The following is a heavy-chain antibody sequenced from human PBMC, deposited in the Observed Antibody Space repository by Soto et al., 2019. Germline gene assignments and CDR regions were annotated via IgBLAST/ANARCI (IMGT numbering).Heavy chain of an antibody. D-gene: IGHD1-20*01. CDR2: ISYDATKK. CDR3: AKHLDAYNWITGGWFDP. CDR1: GLTFSGFG. Sequence: QEHLVESGGGVVQSGKSLTLSCVASGLTFSGFGIHWVRQAPGKGLEWVAVISYDATKKYYADAVKGRFTISRDDAKNTVSLEMKNLRIEDTSVYLCAKHLDAYNWITGGWFDPSGQGTLVSVSS. V-gene: IGHV3-30*18. J-gene: IGHJ5*02.